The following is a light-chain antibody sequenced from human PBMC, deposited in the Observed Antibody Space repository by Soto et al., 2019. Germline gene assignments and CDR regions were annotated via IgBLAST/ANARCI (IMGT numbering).Light chain of an antibody. CDR3: QLYDTSPRP. CDR1: QSVDSIF. J-gene: IGKJ1*01. CDR2: GAS. Sequence: EIVLTQSPGTLSLSPGEGATLSCKASQSVDSIFLAWYQQKHGRSPRLLIYGASSRATGIPDRFSGSGSGTDFTLTISRLEPEDFAVYYCQLYDTSPRPFGHGTKVDIK. V-gene: IGKV3-20*01.